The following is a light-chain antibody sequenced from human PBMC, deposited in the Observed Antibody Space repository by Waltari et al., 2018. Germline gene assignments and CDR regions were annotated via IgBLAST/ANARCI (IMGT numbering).Light chain of an antibody. Sequence: QTVVTPEPSLTVSPGGPVTLTSASTAAPITRDYYANWFQQKPGQAPRALIDNTNNKSFWTPARFSDSRLGGKAALTLSGVQPEDEADYYCLLYYGSVRVFGGGTKLTVL. V-gene: IGLV7-43*01. J-gene: IGLJ3*02. CDR2: NTN. CDR1: AAPITRDYY. CDR3: LLYYGSVRV.